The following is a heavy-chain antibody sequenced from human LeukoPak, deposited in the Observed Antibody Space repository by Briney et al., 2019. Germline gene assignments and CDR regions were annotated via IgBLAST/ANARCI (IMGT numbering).Heavy chain of an antibody. Sequence: GASVKVSCKASGYTFTGYYMHWVRQAPGQGLEWMGRINPNSGGTNYAQKFQGRVTMTRDTSISTAYMELSRLRSDDTAVYYCARDLHGGNSGMGHWGQGTLVTVSS. CDR2: INPNSGGT. CDR1: GYTFTGYY. V-gene: IGHV1-2*06. J-gene: IGHJ4*02. CDR3: ARDLHGGNSGMGH. D-gene: IGHD2-21*01.